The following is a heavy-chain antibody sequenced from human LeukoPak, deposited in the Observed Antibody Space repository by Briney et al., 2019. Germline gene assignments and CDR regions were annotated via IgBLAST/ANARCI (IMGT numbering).Heavy chain of an antibody. CDR2: IYYSGRT. V-gene: IGHV4-30-4*08. CDR3: ARYYDFLSYMDV. Sequence: PSQTLSLTCTVSAGSISSGEYYWSWLRQPPGKGLEWIGYIYYSGRTYYNPSLKSRLAITVDTSKNQFSLKLNSVTAADTAVYYCARYYDFLSYMDVWGKGTTVTVSS. D-gene: IGHD3-3*01. J-gene: IGHJ6*03. CDR1: AGSISSGEYY.